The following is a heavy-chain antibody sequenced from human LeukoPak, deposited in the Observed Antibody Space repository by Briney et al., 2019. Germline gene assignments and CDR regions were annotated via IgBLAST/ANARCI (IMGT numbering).Heavy chain of an antibody. Sequence: GGSLRLSCAASGFTVSNNYMSWVRQAPGKGLEWVSVIYSGGSTYYADSVKGRFTISRDNAKNSLYLQMNSLRAEDTAVYYCARSSRLTLDYWGQGTLVTVSS. CDR2: IYSGGST. J-gene: IGHJ4*02. V-gene: IGHV3-53*01. CDR3: ARSSRLTLDY. D-gene: IGHD6-6*01. CDR1: GFTVSNNY.